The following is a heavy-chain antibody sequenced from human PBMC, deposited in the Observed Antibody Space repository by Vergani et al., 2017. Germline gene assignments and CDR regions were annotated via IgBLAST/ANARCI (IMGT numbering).Heavy chain of an antibody. V-gene: IGHV1-8*02. J-gene: IGHJ4*02. CDR3: VTGWGIY. Sequence: QVQLVQSGAEVKKPGSSVKVSCKASGGTFSSYAISWVRQAPGQGLEWMGWMNPNSGNTGYAQKFQGRVTMTRKTSITTAYMELSSLRSDDTAVYFCVTGWGIYWGQGTLVTGST. CDR2: MNPNSGNT. D-gene: IGHD6-13*01. CDR1: GGTFSSYA.